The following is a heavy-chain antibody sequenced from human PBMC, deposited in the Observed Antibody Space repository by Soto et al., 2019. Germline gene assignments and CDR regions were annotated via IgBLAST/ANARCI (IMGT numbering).Heavy chain of an antibody. CDR3: ARDVDADFRTDFDY. Sequence: PGGSLRLSCAASGFTFSYAMSWVRRAPGKGLEWISYISGNGEVIQYAASARGRFTISRDNAENSVYLEMESLRDEDTALYYCARDVDADFRTDFDYWGRGTLVTVSS. J-gene: IGHJ4*02. CDR2: ISGNGEVI. V-gene: IGHV3-11*01. D-gene: IGHD4-17*01. CDR1: GFTFSYA.